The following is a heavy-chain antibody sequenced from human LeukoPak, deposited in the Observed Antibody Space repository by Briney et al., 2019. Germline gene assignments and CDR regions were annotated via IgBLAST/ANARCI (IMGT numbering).Heavy chain of an antibody. CDR2: IYYSGST. CDR3: ARDRAFDY. CDR1: GGSISSYY. Sequence: SETLSLTCTVSGGSISSYYWSWIRQPPGKGLEWIGYIYYSGSTNYNPSLKSRVTISVDTSKNQFSLKLSSVTAADTAVYYCARDRAFDYWGQGTLVTVSS. V-gene: IGHV4-59*01. J-gene: IGHJ4*02.